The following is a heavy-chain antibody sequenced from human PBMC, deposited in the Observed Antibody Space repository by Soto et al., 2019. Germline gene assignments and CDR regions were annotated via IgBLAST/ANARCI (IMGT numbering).Heavy chain of an antibody. J-gene: IGHJ4*02. CDR3: AKGISWVPAAILFDY. Sequence: EVQLVESGGGIVQPGGSLRLSCAASGLSFTGYWMHWVRQRPGEGLVWVSRIDSHGSSTIYADSVKGRFTISRDNAKNTLYLQMNSLSAGDTAVYYCAKGISWVPAAILFDYWGQGTLVTVSS. D-gene: IGHD2-2*02. CDR1: GLSFTGYW. V-gene: IGHV3-74*01. CDR2: IDSHGSST.